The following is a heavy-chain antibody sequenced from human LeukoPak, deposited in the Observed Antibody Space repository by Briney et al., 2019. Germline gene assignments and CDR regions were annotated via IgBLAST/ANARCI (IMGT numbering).Heavy chain of an antibody. CDR3: AKDQDYGSGSYKFDY. Sequence: GRSLRLSCAASGFTFSSYGMHWVRQAPGKGLEWVAVISYDGSNKYYADSVKGRFTISRDNSKNTLYLQMNGLRAEDTAVYYCAKDQDYGSGSYKFDYWGQGTLVTVSS. D-gene: IGHD3-10*01. J-gene: IGHJ4*02. CDR1: GFTFSSYG. V-gene: IGHV3-30*18. CDR2: ISYDGSNK.